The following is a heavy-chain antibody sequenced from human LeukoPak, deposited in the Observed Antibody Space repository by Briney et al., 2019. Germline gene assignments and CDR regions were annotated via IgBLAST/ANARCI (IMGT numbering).Heavy chain of an antibody. D-gene: IGHD3-10*01. V-gene: IGHV3-66*01. J-gene: IGHJ4*02. CDR3: ARDDGAGGPFDY. CDR1: GFTVSNNY. Sequence: GGPLRLSCAVSGFTVSNNYMNWVRQAPGKGLEWVSVIYSGGSTYSADSVKGRFTISRDNSKNTLYLQMNSLRAEDTAVYYCARDDGAGGPFDYWGQGTLVTVSS. CDR2: IYSGGST.